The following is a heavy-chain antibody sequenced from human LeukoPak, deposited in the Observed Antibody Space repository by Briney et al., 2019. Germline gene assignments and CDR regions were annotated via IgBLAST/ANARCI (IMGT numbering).Heavy chain of an antibody. V-gene: IGHV3-23*01. Sequence: GGSLRLSCAASGFTFSSYGMSWVRQAPGKGLEWVSAISGSGGSTYYADSVKGRFTISRDISKNTLYLQMNSLIAEDTAVYYCARIQVDTAMNHDAFDIWGQGTMVTVSS. D-gene: IGHD5-18*01. CDR3: ARIQVDTAMNHDAFDI. CDR2: ISGSGGST. J-gene: IGHJ3*02. CDR1: GFTFSSYG.